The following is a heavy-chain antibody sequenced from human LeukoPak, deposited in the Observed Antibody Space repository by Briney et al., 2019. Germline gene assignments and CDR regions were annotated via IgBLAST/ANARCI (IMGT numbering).Heavy chain of an antibody. CDR2: ISSSSSTI. D-gene: IGHD5-24*01. J-gene: IGHJ6*02. V-gene: IGHV3-48*01. CDR3: ARARRDYYYYAMDV. Sequence: GGSLRLSCAASGFTFSSHGMHWVRQAPGKGLEWVSYISSSSSTIYYADSVKGRFTISRDNAKNSLNLQMYSLRAEDTAVYYCARARRDYYYYAMDVWGQGTTVTVSS. CDR1: GFTFSSHG.